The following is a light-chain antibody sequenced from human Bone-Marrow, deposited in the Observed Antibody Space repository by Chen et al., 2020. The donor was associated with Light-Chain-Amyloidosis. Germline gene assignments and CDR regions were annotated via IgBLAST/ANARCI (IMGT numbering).Light chain of an antibody. CDR2: RDT. CDR3: QSADSSGTYEVI. V-gene: IGLV3-25*03. Sequence: SYELTQPPSVSVFPGQTARITCSGDDLPTKYAYWYQQKPGQAPVLVIHRDTERPSGISERFSGSSSETTATLTISGVQAEDEADYHCQSADSSGTYEVIFGGGTKLTVL. J-gene: IGLJ2*01. CDR1: DLPTKY.